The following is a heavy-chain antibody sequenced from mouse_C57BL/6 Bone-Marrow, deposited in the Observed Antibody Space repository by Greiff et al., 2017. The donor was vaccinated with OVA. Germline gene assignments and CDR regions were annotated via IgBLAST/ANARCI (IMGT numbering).Heavy chain of an antibody. V-gene: IGHV5-17*01. CDR3: ARHGNWYFDV. CDR2: ISRGRSTI. CDR1: GFTFSDYG. D-gene: IGHD1-1*01. J-gene: IGHJ1*03. Sequence: EVQLVESGGGLVKPGGSLKLSCAASGFTFSDYGMHWVRQAPEKGLEWVAYISRGRSTIYYADTVKGRFPISRDNAKNTLFLQMTSLRSEDTAMYYCARHGNWYFDVWGTGTTVTVSS.